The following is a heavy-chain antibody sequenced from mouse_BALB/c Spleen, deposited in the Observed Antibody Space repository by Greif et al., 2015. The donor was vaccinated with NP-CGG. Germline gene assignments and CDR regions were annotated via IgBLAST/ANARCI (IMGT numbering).Heavy chain of an antibody. D-gene: IGHD1-1*02. Sequence: EVKLVESGGGLVQPGGSRKLSCAASGFTFSSFGMHWVRQAPEKGLEWVAYISSGSSTIYYADTVKGRFTISRDNPKNTLFLQMTSLRSEDTAMYYCARWGGNYFDYWGQGTTLTVSS. CDR1: GFTFSSFG. V-gene: IGHV5-17*02. CDR3: ARWGGNYFDY. J-gene: IGHJ2*01. CDR2: ISSGSSTI.